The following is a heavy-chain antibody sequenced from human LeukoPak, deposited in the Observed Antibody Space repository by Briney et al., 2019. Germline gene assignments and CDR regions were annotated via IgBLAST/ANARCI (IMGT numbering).Heavy chain of an antibody. J-gene: IGHJ4*02. CDR2: ITTNTGNP. CDR1: GYTFTGYY. CDR3: ARDASTIRFDY. D-gene: IGHD5-24*01. V-gene: IGHV7-4-1*02. Sequence: GASVKVSCKASGYTFTGYYMHWLRQAPGQGLEWMGWITTNTGNPTYAQGFTGRFVFSLDTSVSTAYLQISSLKAEDTAVYYCARDASTIRFDYWGQGTLVTVSS.